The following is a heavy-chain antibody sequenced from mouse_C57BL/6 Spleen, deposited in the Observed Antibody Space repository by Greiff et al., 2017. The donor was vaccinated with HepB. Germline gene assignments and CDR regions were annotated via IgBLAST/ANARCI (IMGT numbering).Heavy chain of an antibody. CDR1: GFTFSSYA. CDR2: ISDGGSYT. Sequence: DVKLVESGGGLVKPGGSLKLSCAASGFTFSSYAMSWVRQTPEKRLEWVATISDGGSYTYYPDNVKGRFTISRDNAKNNLYLQMSHLKSEDTAMYYCARDAGLLYAMDYWGQGTSVTVSS. J-gene: IGHJ4*01. CDR3: ARDAGLLYAMDY. V-gene: IGHV5-4*01.